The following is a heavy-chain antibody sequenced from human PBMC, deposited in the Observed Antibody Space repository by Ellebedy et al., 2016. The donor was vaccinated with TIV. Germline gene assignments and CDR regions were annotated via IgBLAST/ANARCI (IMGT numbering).Heavy chain of an antibody. V-gene: IGHV4-34*01. Sequence: SETLSLXXAVYGGSLSGYYWSWIRQPPGKGLEWIGEINHSGSTNYNPSLKSRVTISVDTSKNQFSLKLSSVTAADTAVYYCARGFDSPVGNWGQGTLVTVSS. J-gene: IGHJ4*02. CDR2: INHSGST. CDR1: GGSLSGYY. CDR3: ARGFDSPVGN. D-gene: IGHD3-9*01.